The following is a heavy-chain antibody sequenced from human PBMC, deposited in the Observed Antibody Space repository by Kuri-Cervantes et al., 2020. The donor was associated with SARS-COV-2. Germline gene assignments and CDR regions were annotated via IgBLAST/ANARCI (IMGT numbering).Heavy chain of an antibody. Sequence: GGSLRLSCAASGFSFSTYAMSWVRQAPGKGLEWVSGMSGGCYSHYAGSVKGRFTISRDNSKNTLYLQMNSLRAEDTAVYYCAKDWGSGSYSDAFDIWGQGTMVTVSS. CDR2: MSGGCYS. CDR3: AKDWGSGSYSDAFDI. CDR1: GFSFSTYA. J-gene: IGHJ3*02. D-gene: IGHD1-26*01. V-gene: IGHV3-23*01.